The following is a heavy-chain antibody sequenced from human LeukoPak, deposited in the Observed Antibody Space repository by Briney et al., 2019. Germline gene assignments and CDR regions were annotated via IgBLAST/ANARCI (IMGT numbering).Heavy chain of an antibody. J-gene: IGHJ4*02. Sequence: SETLSLTCTVSGYSISSGYYWGWIRQPPGKGLEWIGTIYHSGYTYYNPSVKSRVTISIDTSKNQFSLKLSSVTAADTAVYYCAREYYYDSSASPLRYWGQGTLVTVSS. CDR1: GYSISSGYY. V-gene: IGHV4-38-2*02. D-gene: IGHD3-22*01. CDR2: IYHSGYT. CDR3: AREYYYDSSASPLRY.